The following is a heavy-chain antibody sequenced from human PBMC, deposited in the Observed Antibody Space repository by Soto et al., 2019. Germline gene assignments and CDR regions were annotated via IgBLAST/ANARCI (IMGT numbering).Heavy chain of an antibody. CDR2: ISTYSGKT. J-gene: IGHJ4*02. CDR3: ARRDGDPSSSAGLDD. D-gene: IGHD2-21*02. Sequence: QVQLVQSGTEVKKTGASVKVACKASGYAFTSYSVSWVRQSPGQGLAWMGSISTYSGKTNYVQSLQGRVTMTTDKYTTTAYCDLSSVSPDDTSIAYCARRDGDPSSSAGLDDWGQGTLVTVSS. CDR1: GYAFTSYS. V-gene: IGHV1-18*01.